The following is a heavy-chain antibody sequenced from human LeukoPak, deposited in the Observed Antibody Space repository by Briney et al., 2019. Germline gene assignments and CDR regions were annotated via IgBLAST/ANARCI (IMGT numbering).Heavy chain of an antibody. CDR1: GGSISSGGYY. D-gene: IGHD3-22*01. Sequence: SETLSLTCTVSGGSISSGGYYWSWIRQHPGKGLEWIGYIYYSGSTYYNPSLKSRVTISVDTSKNQFSLKLSSVTAADTAVYYCARDDGSSGYTYHFDYWGQGTLVTVSS. V-gene: IGHV4-31*03. J-gene: IGHJ4*02. CDR3: ARDDGSSGYTYHFDY. CDR2: IYYSGST.